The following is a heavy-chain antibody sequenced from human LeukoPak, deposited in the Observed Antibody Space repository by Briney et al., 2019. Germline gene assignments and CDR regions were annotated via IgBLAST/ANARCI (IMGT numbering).Heavy chain of an antibody. CDR2: SSLTGLT. CDR1: GGSISNTNW. Sequence: SETLSLTCGVSGGSISNTNWWSWVRQPPGQGLEWIGESSLTGLTHYNPSLESRVTVSLDKSKNQLSLNLTPVTAADTAVYYCSRENGAFSPFGYWGQGTLVTVLS. J-gene: IGHJ4*02. D-gene: IGHD2-8*01. V-gene: IGHV4-4*02. CDR3: SRENGAFSPFGY.